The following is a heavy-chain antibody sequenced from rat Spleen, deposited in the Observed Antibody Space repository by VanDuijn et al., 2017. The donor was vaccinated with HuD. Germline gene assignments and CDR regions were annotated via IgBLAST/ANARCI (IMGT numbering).Heavy chain of an antibody. V-gene: IGHV5-31*01. Sequence: EVQLVESDGGLVQPGRSLKLSCVASGFTFNNYWMTWIRQAPGKGLEWVASFSPSGVGTYYRDSMKGRFTISRDNAKSTLYLQMDSLRSEDTATYYCTRDPGSPFDYWGQGVMVTVSS. J-gene: IGHJ2*01. CDR3: TRDPGSPFDY. D-gene: IGHD1-4*01. CDR1: GFTFNNYW. CDR2: FSPSGVGT.